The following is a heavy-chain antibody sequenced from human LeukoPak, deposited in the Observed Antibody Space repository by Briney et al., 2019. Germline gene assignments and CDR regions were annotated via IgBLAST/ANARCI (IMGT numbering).Heavy chain of an antibody. CDR1: GGTFSSYA. D-gene: IGHD1-26*01. V-gene: IGHV1-69*05. CDR2: IIPIFGTA. Sequence: GASVKVSCKASGGTFSSYAISWARQAPGQGLEWMGRIIPIFGTANYAQKFQGRVTITTDESTSTAYMELSSLRSEDTAVYYCASYRQWELVPWGQGTLVTVSS. J-gene: IGHJ5*02. CDR3: ASYRQWELVP.